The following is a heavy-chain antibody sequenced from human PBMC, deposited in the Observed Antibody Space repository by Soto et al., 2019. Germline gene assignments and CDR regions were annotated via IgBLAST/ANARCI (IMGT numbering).Heavy chain of an antibody. CDR2: ISGSDGKT. Sequence: GGSLRLSCAAPGFSFGSYALSWARQAPGKGLEWVSTISGSDGKTFYADSVKGRFSISRDTSQSTLYLQMNSLRADDTAMYYCARWSYLDYWGQGTRVTVSS. CDR3: ARWSYLDY. D-gene: IGHD3-3*01. V-gene: IGHV3-23*01. CDR1: GFSFGSYA. J-gene: IGHJ4*02.